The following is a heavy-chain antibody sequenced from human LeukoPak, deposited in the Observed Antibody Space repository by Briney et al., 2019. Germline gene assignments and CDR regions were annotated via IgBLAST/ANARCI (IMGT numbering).Heavy chain of an antibody. CDR1: GGSISSSSYY. Sequence: SETLSLTCTVSGGSISSSSYYWGWIRQPPGKGLEWIGSIYYSGSTYYNPSLESRVTISVDTSKNQFSLKLSSVTAADTAVYYCARHKGVYEYSGYDLGGWFDPWGQGTLVTVSS. V-gene: IGHV4-39*01. J-gene: IGHJ5*02. CDR3: ARHKGVYEYSGYDLGGWFDP. CDR2: IYYSGST. D-gene: IGHD5-12*01.